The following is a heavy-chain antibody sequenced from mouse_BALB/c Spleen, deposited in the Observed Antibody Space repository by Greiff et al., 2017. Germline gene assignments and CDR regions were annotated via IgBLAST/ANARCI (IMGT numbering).Heavy chain of an antibody. CDR3: ARTMNYDGYFDV. V-gene: IGHV2-2*02. CDR1: GFSLTSYG. Sequence: QVQLQQSGPGLVQPSQSLSITCTVSGFSLTSYGVHWVRQSPGKGLEWLGVIWSGGSTDYNAAFISRLSISKDNSKSQVFFKMNSLQANDTAIYYCARTMNYDGYFDVWGAGTTVTVSS. J-gene: IGHJ1*01. CDR2: IWSGGST. D-gene: IGHD2-4*01.